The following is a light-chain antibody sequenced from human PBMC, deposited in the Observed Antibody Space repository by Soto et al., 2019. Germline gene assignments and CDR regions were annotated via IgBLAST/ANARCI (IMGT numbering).Light chain of an antibody. J-gene: IGKJ2*03. V-gene: IGKV3-15*01. Sequence: ETLMTQSPDTLSVSPGESATLSCRASQDVRTNLAWFQQKPGQTPRLVLYGASKRATGIPARFSGSGSGRHFTLTVSSLQSEDFGVYYCQHYNNWPPYSFGQGTKLEIK. CDR2: GAS. CDR3: QHYNNWPPYS. CDR1: QDVRTN.